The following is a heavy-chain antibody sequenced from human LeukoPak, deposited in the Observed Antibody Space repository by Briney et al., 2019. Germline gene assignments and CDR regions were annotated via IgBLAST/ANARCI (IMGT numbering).Heavy chain of an antibody. Sequence: GGSLSLSCVASGFTLGTFWMTWVRQAPGKGLEWVANIKQDESERYYVDSVKGQFTVSRDNAKNSLYLQMNSLKAEDTAVYYCARPRWLQFGPHDCWGQGTLVTVSS. J-gene: IGHJ4*02. CDR2: IKQDESER. V-gene: IGHV3-7*01. CDR1: GFTLGTFW. CDR3: ARPRWLQFGPHDC. D-gene: IGHD5-24*01.